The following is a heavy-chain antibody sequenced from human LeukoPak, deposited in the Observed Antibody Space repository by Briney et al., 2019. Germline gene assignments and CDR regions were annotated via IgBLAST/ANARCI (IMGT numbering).Heavy chain of an antibody. Sequence: GSLRLSCAASGFTFSSYSMNWVRQPPGKGLEWIGYIYYSGSTNYNPSLKSRVTISVDTSKNQFSLKLSSVTAADTAVYYCARDLRSAVAGYGSYYYYMDVWGKGTTVTISS. CDR2: IYYSGST. D-gene: IGHD6-19*01. J-gene: IGHJ6*03. CDR1: GFTFSSYS. V-gene: IGHV4-59*01. CDR3: ARDLRSAVAGYGSYYYYMDV.